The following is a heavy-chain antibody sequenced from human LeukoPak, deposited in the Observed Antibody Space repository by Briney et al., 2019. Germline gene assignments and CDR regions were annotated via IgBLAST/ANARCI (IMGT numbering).Heavy chain of an antibody. CDR1: GGSISSYY. CDR3: ARARYFDWLLDFDY. V-gene: IGHV4-59*01. D-gene: IGHD3-9*01. J-gene: IGHJ4*02. Sequence: SETLSLTCTVSGGSISSYYWSWIRQPPGKGLEWIGYIYYSGSTNYNPSLKSRVTTSVDTSKNQFSLKLSSVTAADTAVYYCARARYFDWLLDFDYWGQGTLVTVSS. CDR2: IYYSGST.